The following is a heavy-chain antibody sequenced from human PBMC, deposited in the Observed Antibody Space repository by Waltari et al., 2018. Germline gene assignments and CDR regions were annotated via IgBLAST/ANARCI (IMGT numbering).Heavy chain of an antibody. D-gene: IGHD5-12*01. CDR2: ISSSSGTI. J-gene: IGHJ4*02. CDR1: GFTFDTYS. Sequence: EVQLVESGGGLVQPGGSLRLSCAASGFTFDTYSMNWVRQAPGKGFEWVSYISSSSGTIYYADSVKGLFTVARDNTKDSLYLQMNSLRVEDTAVYYCARVRWLQPMGHWGQGTLVTVSS. CDR3: ARVRWLQPMGH. V-gene: IGHV3-48*01.